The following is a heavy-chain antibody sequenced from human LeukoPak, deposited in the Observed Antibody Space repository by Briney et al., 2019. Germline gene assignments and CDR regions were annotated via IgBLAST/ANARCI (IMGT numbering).Heavy chain of an antibody. CDR2: ISSSGSTT. J-gene: IGHJ4*02. CDR1: GFTFSSYE. V-gene: IGHV3-48*03. CDR3: ARVSYDSSGYYYFDY. D-gene: IGHD3-22*01. Sequence: GGSLRRSCAASGFTFSSYEMNWVRQAPGKGLEWVSYISSSGSTTYYADSVKGRFTISRDNAKKSLYLQMNSLRAEDTAVYYCARVSYDSSGYYYFDYWGQGTLVTVSS.